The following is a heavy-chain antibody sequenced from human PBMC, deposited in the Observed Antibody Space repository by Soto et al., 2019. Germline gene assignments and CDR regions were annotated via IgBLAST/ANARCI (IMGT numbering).Heavy chain of an antibody. V-gene: IGHV4-39*02. CDR3: ARDGSGSFVIDY. D-gene: IGHD3-10*01. CDR2: IYYSGST. J-gene: IGHJ4*02. Sequence: ASETLSLTCTVSGGSISSSSYYWGWIRQPPGKGLEWIGSIYYSGSTYYNPSLKSRVTISVDTSKNQFSLKLSSVTAADTAVYYCARDGSGSFVIDYWGQGTLVTVSS. CDR1: GGSISSSSYY.